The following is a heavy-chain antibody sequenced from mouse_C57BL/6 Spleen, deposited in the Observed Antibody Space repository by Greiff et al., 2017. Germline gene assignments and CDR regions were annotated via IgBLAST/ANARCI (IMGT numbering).Heavy chain of an antibody. CDR1: GYTFTEYS. D-gene: IGHD1-1*01. Sequence: QVQLQQSGAELVKPGASVKLSCKASGYTFTEYSIPWVKQRPGQGLAWIGWFYPGSGSIKYNEKFKDKATLTVDTSSSTVYMELSRLTSEDSAVSFCDRHRVTTVVEWYVGGWGTGATVTVSS. J-gene: IGHJ1*03. CDR2: FYPGSGSI. V-gene: IGHV1-62-2*01. CDR3: DRHRVTTVVEWYVGG.